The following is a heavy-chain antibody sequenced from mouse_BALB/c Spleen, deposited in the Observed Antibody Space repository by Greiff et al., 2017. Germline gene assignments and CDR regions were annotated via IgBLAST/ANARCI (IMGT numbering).Heavy chain of an antibody. Sequence: EVKVEESGGGLVQPGGSLKLSCAASGFTFSSYGMSWVRQTPDKRLELVATINSNGGSTYYPDSVKGRFTISRDNAKNTLYLQMSSLKSEDTAMYYCAAYYRSYFDYWGQGTTLTVSS. CDR1: GFTFSSYG. D-gene: IGHD2-14*01. J-gene: IGHJ2*01. CDR3: AAYYRSYFDY. CDR2: INSNGGST. V-gene: IGHV5-6-3*01.